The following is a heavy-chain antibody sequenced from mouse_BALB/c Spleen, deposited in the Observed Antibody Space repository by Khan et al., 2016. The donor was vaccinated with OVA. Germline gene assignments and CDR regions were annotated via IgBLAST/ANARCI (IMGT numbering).Heavy chain of an antibody. Sequence: EVQLVESGPGLVKPSQSLSLTCTVTGYSITSEYAWNWIRQFPGNKLEWMGYINYSGNTRFNPSLKSRTSITRDTSKNQFFLQLNSVTTEDTATYYYGRKEYYDYDQFPYWGQGTLVTVSA. CDR2: INYSGNT. CDR1: GYSITSEYA. D-gene: IGHD2-4*01. J-gene: IGHJ3*01. CDR3: GRKEYYDYDQFPY. V-gene: IGHV3-2*02.